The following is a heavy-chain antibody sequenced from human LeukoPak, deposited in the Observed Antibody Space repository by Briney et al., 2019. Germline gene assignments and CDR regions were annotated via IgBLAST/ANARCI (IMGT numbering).Heavy chain of an antibody. CDR2: IVVGSGNT. J-gene: IGHJ6*02. V-gene: IGHV1-58*01. D-gene: IGHD2-15*01. Sequence: SVKVSCKASGFTFTSSAVQWVRQARGQRLEWIGWIVVGSGNTNYAQKFQERVTITRDMSTSTAYMELSSLRSEDTAVYYCAAEGSWTLGDYYYGMDVWGQGTTVT. CDR3: AAEGSWTLGDYYYGMDV. CDR1: GFTFTSSA.